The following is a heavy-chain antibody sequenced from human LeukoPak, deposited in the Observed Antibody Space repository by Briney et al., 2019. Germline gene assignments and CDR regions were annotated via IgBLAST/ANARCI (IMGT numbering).Heavy chain of an antibody. CDR2: ISYDGSNK. CDR1: GFTFSSYG. D-gene: IGHD5-24*01. V-gene: IGHV3-30*18. Sequence: GGSLRLSCAASGFTFSSYGMHWVRQAPGKGLEWVAVISYDGSNKYYADSVKGRFTISRDNSKNTLYLQMNSLRAEDTAVYYCAKSQMANHYYYYGMDVWGQGTTVTVSS. J-gene: IGHJ6*02. CDR3: AKSQMANHYYYYGMDV.